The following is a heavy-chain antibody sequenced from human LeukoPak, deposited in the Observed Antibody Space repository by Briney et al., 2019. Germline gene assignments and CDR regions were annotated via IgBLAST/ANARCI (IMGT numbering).Heavy chain of an antibody. D-gene: IGHD6-19*01. V-gene: IGHV4-39*01. Sequence: SETLSLTCTVSGGSFSSSTYYWGWIRQPPGKGLEWIGSIYYSGSTYYNPSLKSRVTTSVDTSKNQFSLRLSSVTAADTAVYYCARQAFSSGWYSNYWGQGTLVTVSS. CDR1: GGSFSSSTYY. CDR2: IYYSGST. CDR3: ARQAFSSGWYSNY. J-gene: IGHJ4*02.